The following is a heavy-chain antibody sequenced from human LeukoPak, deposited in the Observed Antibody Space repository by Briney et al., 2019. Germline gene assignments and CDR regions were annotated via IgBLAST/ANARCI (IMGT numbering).Heavy chain of an antibody. D-gene: IGHD3-3*01. CDR3: ARSAPARITIFGVVPGSGFDY. CDR1: GYTFTSYA. Sequence: ASVNVSCTASGYTFTSYAMHWVRQAPGQRLEWMGWINAGNGNTKYSQKFQGRVTITRDTSASTAYMELSSLRSEDTAVYYCARSAPARITIFGVVPGSGFDYWGQGTLVTVSS. J-gene: IGHJ4*02. CDR2: INAGNGNT. V-gene: IGHV1-3*01.